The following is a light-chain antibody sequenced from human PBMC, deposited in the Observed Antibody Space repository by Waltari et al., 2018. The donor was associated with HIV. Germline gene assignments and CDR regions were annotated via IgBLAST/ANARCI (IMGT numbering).Light chain of an antibody. J-gene: IGLJ1*01. CDR2: GNS. CDR1: SSNIGAGYD. V-gene: IGLV1-40*01. Sequence: QSVLTQPPSVSGAPGQRVTISCTGSSSNIGAGYDVHWYQQLPGTAPKLPIYGNSNRPSGVPDRFSGPKSGTSASLAITGLQAEDEADYYCQSYDSSLSADYVFGTGTKVTVL. CDR3: QSYDSSLSADYV.